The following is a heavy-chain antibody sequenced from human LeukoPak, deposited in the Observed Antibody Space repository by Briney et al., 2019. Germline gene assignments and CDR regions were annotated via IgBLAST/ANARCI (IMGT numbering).Heavy chain of an antibody. J-gene: IGHJ4*02. CDR3: ATCTQFFGAPGTDY. CDR2: IDKDGSEK. V-gene: IGHV3-7*01. D-gene: IGHD3-10*01. CDR1: GFTFSKYW. Sequence: GGSLRLSCAVSGFTFSKYWMRWVRQAPGKGREWVASIDKDGSEKRYVDSVKGRFTISRDNAKSSVYLQMTSLGAEDTAVYYCATCTQFFGAPGTDYWGQGTLVTVSS.